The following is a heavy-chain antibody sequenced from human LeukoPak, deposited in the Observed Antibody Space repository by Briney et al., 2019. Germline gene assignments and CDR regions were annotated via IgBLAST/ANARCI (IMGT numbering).Heavy chain of an antibody. CDR3: AVSGDSGGYYRNNNWFDP. V-gene: IGHV4-4*07. D-gene: IGHD3-22*01. CDR1: GGSISSYY. Sequence: SETLSLTCTVSGGSISSYYWSWIRQPAGKGLEWIGRIYTSGSTNYNPSLKSRVTMSVDTSKNQFSLKLSSVTAADTAVYYCAVSGDSGGYYRNNNWFDPWGQGTLVTVSS. J-gene: IGHJ5*02. CDR2: IYTSGST.